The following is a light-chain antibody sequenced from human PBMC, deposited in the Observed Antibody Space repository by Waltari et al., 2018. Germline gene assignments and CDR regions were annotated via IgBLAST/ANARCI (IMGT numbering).Light chain of an antibody. Sequence: QSVLTQPPSVSGAPGQRVTISCTGSSSNIGAGYDVHWYRQFPGTAPKLLIYSNFNRPSGVPDRFSGSKSGTSASLAIAGLQAEDEADYYCQSYDSGLTIVVFGGGSRLTVL. CDR3: QSYDSGLTIVV. CDR1: SSNIGAGYD. V-gene: IGLV1-40*01. J-gene: IGLJ2*01. CDR2: SNF.